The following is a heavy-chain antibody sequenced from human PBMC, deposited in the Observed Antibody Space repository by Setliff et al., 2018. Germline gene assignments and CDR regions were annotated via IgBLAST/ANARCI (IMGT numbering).Heavy chain of an antibody. V-gene: IGHV1-46*01. D-gene: IGHD1-26*01. CDR2: INPSGGST. J-gene: IGHJ4*02. CDR1: GYTFTSYG. CDR3: ARAGGSYYY. Sequence: ASVKVSCKASGYTFTSYGISWVRQAPGQGLEWMGIINPSGGSTSYAQKFQGRVTMTRDTSTSTVYMELSSLRSEDTAVYYCARAGGSYYYWGQGTLVTVSS.